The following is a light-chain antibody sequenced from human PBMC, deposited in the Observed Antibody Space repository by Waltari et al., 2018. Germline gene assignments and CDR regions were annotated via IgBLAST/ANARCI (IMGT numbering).Light chain of an antibody. CDR1: SSDVGGYYY. V-gene: IGLV2-14*01. Sequence: QSALTQPASVSGSPGQSITISCTGTSSDVGGYYYFAWYQQHPGKDPKLMIYEVSNRPSGVSNRFSGSKSGNTASLTISGLQAEDEADYHCSSYRSSNTYVFGTGTKVTVL. CDR3: SSYRSSNTYV. J-gene: IGLJ1*01. CDR2: EVS.